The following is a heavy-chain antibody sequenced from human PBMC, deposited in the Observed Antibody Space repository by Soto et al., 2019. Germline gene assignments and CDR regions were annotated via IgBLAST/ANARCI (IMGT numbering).Heavy chain of an antibody. Sequence: SETLSLTCAVSGGSISRYYWSWIRQSPGKGLEWIGYIYCGGSTNYNPALKSRVTISVDTSKSQFPLKLTSETAADTAVYYCARVPHTYSYDSSGYHGIDVWGQGTTVTFSS. CDR3: ARVPHTYSYDSSGYHGIDV. CDR1: GGSISRYY. J-gene: IGHJ6*02. D-gene: IGHD3-22*01. CDR2: IYCGGST. V-gene: IGHV4-59*01.